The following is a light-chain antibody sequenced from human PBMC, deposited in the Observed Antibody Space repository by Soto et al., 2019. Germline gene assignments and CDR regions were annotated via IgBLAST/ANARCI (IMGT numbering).Light chain of an antibody. Sequence: QSVLTQSPSVSAAPGQTVTISCSGSSSNIGNNYVSWYQQLPGTAPKLLIYDNNKRPSGIPDRFSGSKSGTSGTLDITGLQAGDEADYYCATWDGSRPGEVFGGGTKPTVL. CDR1: SSNIGNNY. V-gene: IGLV1-51*01. CDR2: DNN. CDR3: ATWDGSRPGEV. J-gene: IGLJ2*01.